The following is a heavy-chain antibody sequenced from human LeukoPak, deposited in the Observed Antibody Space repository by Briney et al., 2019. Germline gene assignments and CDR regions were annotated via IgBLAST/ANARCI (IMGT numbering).Heavy chain of an antibody. V-gene: IGHV1-18*04. J-gene: IGHJ4*02. CDR3: ARGDSSGYYY. D-gene: IGHD3-22*01. CDR1: GYTFTGYY. CDR2: ISAYNGNT. Sequence: ASVKVSRKASGYTFTGYYMHWVRQAPGQGLEWMGWISAYNGNTNYAQKLQGRVTMTTDTSTSTAYMELRSLRSDDTAVYYCARGDSSGYYYWGQGTLVTVSS.